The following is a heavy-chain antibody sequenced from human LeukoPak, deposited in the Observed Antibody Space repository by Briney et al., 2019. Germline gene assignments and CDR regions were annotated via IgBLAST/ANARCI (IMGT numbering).Heavy chain of an antibody. CDR2: INQDGGEE. V-gene: IGHV3-7*01. CDR1: GFTFSSYT. D-gene: IGHD5-12*01. J-gene: IGHJ4*02. Sequence: GGSLRLSCEASGFTFSSYTLTWVRQAPGKGLEWVAHINQDGGEEHYMDSVKARFIISRDNAKNSLSLQMDSLRAEDTAVYYCVRDGGVSGYDLLDYWGQGTLVTVSS. CDR3: VRDGGVSGYDLLDY.